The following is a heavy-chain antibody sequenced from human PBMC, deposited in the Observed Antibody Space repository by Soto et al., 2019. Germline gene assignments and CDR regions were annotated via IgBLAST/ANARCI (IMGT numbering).Heavy chain of an antibody. V-gene: IGHV4-59*01. D-gene: IGHD3-16*02. CDR3: ARRATFGGVIVFDY. J-gene: IGHJ4*02. Sequence: QVQLQESGPGLVKPSETLSLTCTVSGGSISSYYWSWIRQPPGKGLEWIGYIYYSGSINYNPSLKSRVTISVDASKNECTMGLSSVTAAYTAVYYCARRATFGGVIVFDYWGQGTLVSVSS. CDR1: GGSISSYY. CDR2: IYYSGSI.